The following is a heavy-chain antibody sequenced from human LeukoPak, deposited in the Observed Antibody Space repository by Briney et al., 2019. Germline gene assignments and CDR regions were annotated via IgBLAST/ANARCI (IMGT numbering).Heavy chain of an antibody. Sequence: GESLKISCEGSGYSFTSCWIGWVRQMPGKGLEWMGIIYPGDSDTRYSPSFQGQVTISADKSISTAYLQWSSLKASDTAMYYCARPLDYDILTGHPPGAFDIWGQGTMVTVSS. D-gene: IGHD3-9*01. V-gene: IGHV5-51*01. CDR1: GYSFTSCW. CDR2: IYPGDSDT. CDR3: ARPLDYDILTGHPPGAFDI. J-gene: IGHJ3*02.